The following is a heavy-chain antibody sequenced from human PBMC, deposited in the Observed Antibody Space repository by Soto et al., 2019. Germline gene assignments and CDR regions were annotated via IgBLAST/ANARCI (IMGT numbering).Heavy chain of an antibody. Sequence: QVQLQQWGAGLLKPSETLSLTCAVYGGSFSGYYWSWIRQPPGKGLEWIGEINHSGSTNYNPSLKSRVTISVDTSKNQFSLKLSSVTATDTAVYYFARGPGAYSGYDRSVDYWGQGTLVTVSS. CDR2: INHSGST. CDR3: ARGPGAYSGYDRSVDY. V-gene: IGHV4-34*01. J-gene: IGHJ4*02. D-gene: IGHD5-12*01. CDR1: GGSFSGYY.